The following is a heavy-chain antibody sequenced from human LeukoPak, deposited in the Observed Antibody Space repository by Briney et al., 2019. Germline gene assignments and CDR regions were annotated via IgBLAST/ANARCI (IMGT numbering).Heavy chain of an antibody. D-gene: IGHD3-22*01. J-gene: IGHJ4*02. V-gene: IGHV3-23*01. CDR3: AKSAYYDSSGFYREYYFDY. CDR2: ISGSGGST. CDR1: GFTFSSYA. Sequence: GGSLRLSCAASGFTFSSYAMSWVRQAPGRGLEWVSAISGSGGSTYYADSVKGRFTISRDNSKNTLYLQMNSLRAEDTAVYYCAKSAYYDSSGFYREYYFDYWGQGTLVTVSS.